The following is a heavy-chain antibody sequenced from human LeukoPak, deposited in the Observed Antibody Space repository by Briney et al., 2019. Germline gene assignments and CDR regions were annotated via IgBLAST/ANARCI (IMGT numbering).Heavy chain of an antibody. V-gene: IGHV3-53*05. D-gene: IGHD2-15*01. Sequence: PGGSQRLSCAASGFTVSSNYMSWVRQAPGKGLEWVSVIYSGGSTYYADSVKGRFTISRDNSKNTLYLQMNSLRAEDTAVYYCAKGTDCSGGSCYSYYFDYWGQGTLVTVSS. J-gene: IGHJ4*02. CDR2: IYSGGST. CDR1: GFTVSSNY. CDR3: AKGTDCSGGSCYSYYFDY.